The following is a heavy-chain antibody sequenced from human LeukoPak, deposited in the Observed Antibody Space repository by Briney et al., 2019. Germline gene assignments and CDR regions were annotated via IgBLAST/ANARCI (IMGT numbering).Heavy chain of an antibody. D-gene: IGHD3-22*01. CDR2: IIPIFGTA. J-gene: IGHJ4*02. CDR3: ARDAYYYNSSGYYLGY. V-gene: IGHV1-69*05. CDR1: GGTFSSYA. Sequence: SVKVSCKASGGTFSSYAISWVRQAPGQGLEWMGGIIPIFGTANYAQKFQGRVTITTDESTSTAYMELSSLRSEDTAVYYCARDAYYYNSSGYYLGYWGQGTLVTVS.